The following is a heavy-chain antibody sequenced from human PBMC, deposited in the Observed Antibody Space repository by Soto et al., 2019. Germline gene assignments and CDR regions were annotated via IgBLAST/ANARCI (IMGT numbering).Heavy chain of an antibody. D-gene: IGHD6-19*01. V-gene: IGHV3-7*01. CDR1: GFSFSTYW. J-gene: IGHJ4*02. CDR3: VAGSGWLPDC. Sequence: EVQLVESGGGLDQPRGSLRLSCAASGFSFSTYWMNWVRQAPGKGLEWVAIIKKDGSEKLYVDSVKGRFTISRDNARNSLYLEMNSMRAEDTAVYYCVAGSGWLPDCWGQGTRVTVSS. CDR2: IKKDGSEK.